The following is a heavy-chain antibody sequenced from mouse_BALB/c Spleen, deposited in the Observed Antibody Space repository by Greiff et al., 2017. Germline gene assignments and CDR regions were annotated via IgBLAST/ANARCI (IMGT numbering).Heavy chain of an antibody. D-gene: IGHD2-4*01. CDR3: ARAYDYDWYFDV. CDR2: SRNKANDYTT. Sequence: EVKLEESGGGLVQPGGSLRLSCATSGFTFSDFYMEWVRQPPGKRLEWIAASRNKANDYTTEYSASVKGRFIVSRDTSQSILYLQMNALRAEDTAIYYCARAYDYDWYFDVWGAGTTVTVSS. J-gene: IGHJ1*01. CDR1: GFTFSDFY. V-gene: IGHV7-1*02.